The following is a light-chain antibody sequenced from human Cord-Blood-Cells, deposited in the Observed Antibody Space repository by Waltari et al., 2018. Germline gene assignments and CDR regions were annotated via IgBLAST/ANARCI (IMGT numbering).Light chain of an antibody. CDR2: AAS. Sequence: SSLSASVGDRVTITCRASQSISSYLNWYQQKPGKAPKLPIYAASSLQSGVPSRFSGSGSGTDFTLTISSLQPEDFATYYCQQSYSTPFTFGPGTKVDIK. CDR3: QQSYSTPFT. J-gene: IGKJ3*01. V-gene: IGKV1-39*01. CDR1: QSISSY.